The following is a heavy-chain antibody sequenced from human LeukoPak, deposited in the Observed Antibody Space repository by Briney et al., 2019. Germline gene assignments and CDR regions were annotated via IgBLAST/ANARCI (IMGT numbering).Heavy chain of an antibody. CDR3: ARVSGIRDGYHIFDY. CDR2: INPSGGST. CDR1: GYTFSSYY. Sequence: ASVKVSCKASGYTFSSYYMHWVRQAPGQGLEWMGIINPSGGSTSYAQKFQGRVTMTRDTSTSTVYMELSSLRSEDTAVYYCARVSGIRDGYHIFDYWGQGTLVTVSS. D-gene: IGHD5-24*01. V-gene: IGHV1-46*01. J-gene: IGHJ4*02.